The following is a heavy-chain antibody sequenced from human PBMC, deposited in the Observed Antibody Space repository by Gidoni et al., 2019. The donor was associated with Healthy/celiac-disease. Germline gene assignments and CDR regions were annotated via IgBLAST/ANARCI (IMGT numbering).Heavy chain of an antibody. CDR3: ARDHTAMTHFDAFDI. J-gene: IGHJ3*02. Sequence: EVQLVESGGGLVKPGGSLRLSCAASGFTFSSYSMNWVRQAPGKGLEWVSSISSSSSYICYADSVKGRFTISRDNAKNSLYLQMNSLRAEDTAVYYCARDHTAMTHFDAFDIWGQGTMVTVSS. D-gene: IGHD5-18*01. CDR1: GFTFSSYS. CDR2: ISSSSSYI. V-gene: IGHV3-21*01.